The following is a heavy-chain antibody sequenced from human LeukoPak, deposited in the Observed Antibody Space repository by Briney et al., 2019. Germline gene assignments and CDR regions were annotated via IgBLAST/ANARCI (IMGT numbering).Heavy chain of an antibody. J-gene: IGHJ4*02. Sequence: GGSLRLSCAAPGFTFSTYTMNWVRQAPGKGLEWVSYISSSSSTIYYADSVKGRFTISRDNAKNSLYLQMNSLRAEDTAVYYCAREARWILGVATPQGYFDYWGQGTLVTVSS. CDR2: ISSSSSTI. CDR1: GFTFSTYT. D-gene: IGHD3-3*01. V-gene: IGHV3-48*01. CDR3: AREARWILGVATPQGYFDY.